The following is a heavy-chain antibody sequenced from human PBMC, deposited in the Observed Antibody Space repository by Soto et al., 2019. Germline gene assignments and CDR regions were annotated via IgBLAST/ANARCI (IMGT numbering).Heavy chain of an antibody. CDR3: AGDDYGDSDYYYYYMDV. CDR1: GFTFSSYS. Sequence: GGSLRLSCAASGFTFSSYSMNWVRQAPGKGLEWVSYISSSSSTIYYADSVKGRFTISRDNAKNSLYLQMNSLRAEDTAVYYCAGDDYGDSDYYYYYMDVWGKGTTVTVSS. J-gene: IGHJ6*03. CDR2: ISSSSSTI. D-gene: IGHD4-17*01. V-gene: IGHV3-48*01.